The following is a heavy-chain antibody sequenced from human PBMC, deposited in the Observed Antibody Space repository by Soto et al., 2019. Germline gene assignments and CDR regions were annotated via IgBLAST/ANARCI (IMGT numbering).Heavy chain of an antibody. D-gene: IGHD6-6*01. CDR2: INPNSGGT. V-gene: IGHV1-2*04. CDR3: ARLVGQYSSFQRYYYYMDV. Sequence: ASVKVSCKASGYTFTGYYMHWVRQAPGQGLEWMGWINPNSGGTNYAQKFQGWVTMTRDTSISTAYMELSRLRSDDTAVYYCARLVGQYSSFQRYYYYMDVWGKGTTVTAP. J-gene: IGHJ6*03. CDR1: GYTFTGYY.